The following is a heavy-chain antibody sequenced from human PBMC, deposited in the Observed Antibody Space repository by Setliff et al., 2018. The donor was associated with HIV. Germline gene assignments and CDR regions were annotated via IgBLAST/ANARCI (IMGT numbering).Heavy chain of an antibody. CDR3: AKDMNYNNDYPGVLGS. CDR2: IGGHGSII. V-gene: IGHV3-48*03. D-gene: IGHD3-16*01. Sequence: PGGSLRLSCAASGLIFSSYEMNWVRQAPGKGLEWISFIGGHGSIIHYADSVKGRFTISRGNAKNSVYLQMHSLRVEDPAVYYCAKDMNYNNDYPGVLGSWGRGTLVTVSS. CDR1: GLIFSSYE. J-gene: IGHJ4*02.